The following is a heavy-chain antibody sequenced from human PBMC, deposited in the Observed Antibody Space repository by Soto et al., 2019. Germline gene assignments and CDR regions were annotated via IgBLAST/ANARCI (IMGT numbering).Heavy chain of an antibody. J-gene: IGHJ4*02. V-gene: IGHV3-23*01. D-gene: IGHD6-19*01. CDR2: ITTSGDTT. CDR1: GFTFSSYA. CDR3: AKGGRQWLVTSDFNY. Sequence: GGSLRLSCVASGFTFSSYAMSWVRQAPGKGLEWVSGITTSGDTTYYADSVKGRFTISRDNSKNTVSLEMTSLRAEDTAVYYCAKGGRQWLVTSDFNYWGQGALVTVSS.